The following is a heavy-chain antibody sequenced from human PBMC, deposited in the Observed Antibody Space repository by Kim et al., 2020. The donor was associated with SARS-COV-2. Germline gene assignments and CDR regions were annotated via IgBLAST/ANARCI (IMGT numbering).Heavy chain of an antibody. Sequence: SETLSLTCAVYGGSFSGYYWSWIRQPPGKGLEWIGEINHSGSTNYNPSLKSRVTISVDTSKNQFSLKLSSVTAADTAVYYCARGPSRGWLRVGNFDYWGQGTLVTVSS. CDR2: INHSGST. CDR3: ARGPSRGWLRVGNFDY. V-gene: IGHV4-34*01. D-gene: IGHD5-12*01. CDR1: GGSFSGYY. J-gene: IGHJ4*02.